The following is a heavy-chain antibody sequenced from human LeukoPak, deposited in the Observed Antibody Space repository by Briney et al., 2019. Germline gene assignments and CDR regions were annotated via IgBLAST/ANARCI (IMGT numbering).Heavy chain of an antibody. CDR2: INPNSGGT. CDR1: GYTFSGYY. D-gene: IGHD3-10*01. CDR3: ARDRDGFGELLY. Sequence: ASVKVSCKTSGYTFSGYYMHWVRQAPGQGLEWMGWINPNSGGTNYAQKFQGRVTMTRDTSISTAYMELSRLRFDDAAVYYCARDRDGFGELLYWGQGTPVTVSS. J-gene: IGHJ4*02. V-gene: IGHV1-2*02.